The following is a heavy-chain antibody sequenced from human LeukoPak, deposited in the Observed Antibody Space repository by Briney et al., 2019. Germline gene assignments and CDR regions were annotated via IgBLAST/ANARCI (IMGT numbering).Heavy chain of an antibody. V-gene: IGHV4-59*08. CDR2: IYYSGST. Sequence: SETLSLTCTVSGGSISSYYWSWIRQPPGKGLEWIGYIYYSGSTNYNPSLKSRVTISVDTSKNQFSLKLSSVTAADTAVYYCARHLYYYGSGSYYKIRDGFDYWGQGTLVTVSS. CDR3: ARHLYYYGSGSYYKIRDGFDY. D-gene: IGHD3-10*01. CDR1: GGSISSYY. J-gene: IGHJ4*02.